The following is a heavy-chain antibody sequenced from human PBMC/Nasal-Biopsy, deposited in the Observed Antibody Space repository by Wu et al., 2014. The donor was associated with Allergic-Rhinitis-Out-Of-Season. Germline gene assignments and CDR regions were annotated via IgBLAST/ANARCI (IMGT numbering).Heavy chain of an antibody. Sequence: LRLSCAASGFTFTNYAMSWVRQAPGKGLEWVSSISGSSDHIYYADSVKGRFTVSRDRSKNTLLLQMNSLRAEDTAIYYCAKERLWGVIVVPEAYSLDVWGQGTTVTVSS. V-gene: IGHV3-23*01. CDR3: AKERLWGVIVVPEAYSLDV. CDR1: GFTFTNYA. CDR2: ISGSSDHI. D-gene: IGHD2-2*01. J-gene: IGHJ6*02.